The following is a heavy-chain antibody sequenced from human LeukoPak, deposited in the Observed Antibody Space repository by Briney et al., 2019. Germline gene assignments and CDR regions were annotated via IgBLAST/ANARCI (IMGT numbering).Heavy chain of an antibody. CDR3: AKERYSGYLGLFDY. D-gene: IGHD5-12*01. CDR1: GFTFSSYG. V-gene: IGHV3-30*18. CDR2: ISFDGSDK. J-gene: IGHJ4*02. Sequence: PGGSLRLSCAASGFTFSSYGMHWVRQAPGKGLEWVAVISFDGSDKYSADSVKGRFTISRDNSKNTVYLQMNSLRAEDTAVYYCAKERYSGYLGLFDYWGQGTLVTVSS.